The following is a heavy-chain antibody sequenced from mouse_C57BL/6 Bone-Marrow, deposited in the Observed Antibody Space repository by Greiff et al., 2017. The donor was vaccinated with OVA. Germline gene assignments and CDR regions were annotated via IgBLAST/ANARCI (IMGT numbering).Heavy chain of an antibody. D-gene: IGHD2-2*01. CDR2: IDPSDSYT. CDR1: GYTFTSYW. CDR3: ARFGYPGAY. Sequence: QVHVKQPGAELVMPGASVKLSCKASGYTFTSYWMHWVKQRPGQGLEWIGEIDPSDSYTNYNQKFKGKSTLTVDKSSSTAYMQLSSLTSEDSAVYYCARFGYPGAYWGQGTLVTVSA. V-gene: IGHV1-69*01. J-gene: IGHJ3*01.